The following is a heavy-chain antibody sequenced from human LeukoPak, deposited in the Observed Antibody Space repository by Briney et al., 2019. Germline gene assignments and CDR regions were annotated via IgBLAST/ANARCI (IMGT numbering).Heavy chain of an antibody. CDR2: IRYDGSNK. D-gene: IGHD2-15*01. CDR1: GFTFSSYG. CDR3: TFARGWSNWFDP. V-gene: IGHV3-30*02. Sequence: GGSLRLSCAASGFTFSSYGMHWVRQAPGKGLEWVAFIRYDGSNKYYADSVKGRFTISRDNSKNTLYLQMNSLRAEDTAVYYCTFARGWSNWFDPWGQGTLVTVSS. J-gene: IGHJ5*02.